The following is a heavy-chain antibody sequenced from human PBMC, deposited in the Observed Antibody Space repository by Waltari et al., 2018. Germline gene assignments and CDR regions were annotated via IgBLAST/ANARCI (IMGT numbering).Heavy chain of an antibody. J-gene: IGHJ4*02. CDR1: GFTFSSYA. V-gene: IGHV3-23*01. Sequence: EVQLLESGGGLVQPGGSLRLSCAASGFTFSSYAMNWVRQAPGKGLEGVSAIIGSGSSTNYADSVKGRFAISRDNSRNTLYLQMDSLRAEDTAVYFCASRSYTYGFDHWGQGTLVTVSS. CDR3: ASRSYTYGFDH. D-gene: IGHD5-18*01. CDR2: IIGSGSST.